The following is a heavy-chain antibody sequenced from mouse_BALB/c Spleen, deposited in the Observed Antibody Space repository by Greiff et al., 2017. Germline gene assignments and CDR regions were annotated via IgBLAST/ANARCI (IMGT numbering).Heavy chain of an antibody. J-gene: IGHJ2*01. Sequence: VQLKESGGGLVKPGGSLKLSCVASGFTFSSYAMSWVRQTPEKRLEWVATISSGGSYTYYPDSVKGRFTISRDNAKNTLYLQMSSLRSEDTAMYYCARVDSSGTTGFFDYWGQGTTLTVSS. CDR3: ARVDSSGTTGFFDY. V-gene: IGHV5-9-3*01. CDR1: GFTFSSYA. CDR2: ISSGGSYT. D-gene: IGHD3-2*01.